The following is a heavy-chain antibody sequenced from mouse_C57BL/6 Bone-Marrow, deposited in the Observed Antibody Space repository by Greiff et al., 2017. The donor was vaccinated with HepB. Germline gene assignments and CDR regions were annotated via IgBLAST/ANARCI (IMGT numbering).Heavy chain of an antibody. V-gene: IGHV3-1*01. CDR3: ARGNGPYAMDY. D-gene: IGHD1-1*02. CDR2: ISYSGST. J-gene: IGHJ4*01. Sequence: DVHLVESGPGMVKPSQSLSLTCTVTGYSITSGYDWHWIRHFPGNKLEWMGYISYSGSTNYNPSLKSRISITHDTSKNHFFLKLNSVTTEDTATYYCARGNGPYAMDYWGQGTSVTVSS. CDR1: GYSITSGYD.